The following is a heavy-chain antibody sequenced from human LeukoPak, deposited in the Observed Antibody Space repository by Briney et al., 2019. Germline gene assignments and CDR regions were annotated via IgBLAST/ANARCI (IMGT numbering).Heavy chain of an antibody. Sequence: SSETLSLTCAVFGGSFSGYHWSWIRQPPGKGLEWIGGVNYGESTNYNPSLKSRVTISVDTSKNQFSLKLTSVTAADTAVYYCARELYYYGSGSYSQNYFDYWGQGTLVTVSS. CDR1: GGSFSGYH. CDR2: VNYGEST. CDR3: ARELYYYGSGSYSQNYFDY. V-gene: IGHV4-34*01. J-gene: IGHJ4*02. D-gene: IGHD3-10*01.